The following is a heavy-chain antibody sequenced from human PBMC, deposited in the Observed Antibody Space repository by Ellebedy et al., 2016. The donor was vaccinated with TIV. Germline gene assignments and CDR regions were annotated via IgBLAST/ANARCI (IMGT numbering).Heavy chain of an antibody. J-gene: IGHJ4*02. CDR2: IKSKAFGETT. D-gene: IGHD3-10*01. CDR3: TTVSGLSTPGL. V-gene: IGHV3-15*01. CDR1: GFSFTDAW. Sequence: PGGSLRLSCAASGFSFTDAWMTWVRQTPGKGLEWVGRIKSKAFGETTDYAAPVKGRFTISRDDSTNTLYLQLNSLRTEDTALYYCTTVSGLSTPGLWGQGTLVTVSS.